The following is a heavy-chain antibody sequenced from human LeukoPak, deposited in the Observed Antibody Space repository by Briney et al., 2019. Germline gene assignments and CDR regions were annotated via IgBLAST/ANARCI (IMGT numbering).Heavy chain of an antibody. CDR2: ISSSSSYI. CDR3: AKDDDWGRYKH. D-gene: IGHD3-16*01. J-gene: IGHJ1*01. V-gene: IGHV3-21*04. Sequence: PGGSLRLSCAASGFTFSSYGMSWVRQAPGKGLEWVSSISSSSSYIYYADSVKGRFTISRDNAKNSLYLQMNSLRAEDTAVYYCAKDDDWGRYKHWGQGTLVTVSS. CDR1: GFTFSSYG.